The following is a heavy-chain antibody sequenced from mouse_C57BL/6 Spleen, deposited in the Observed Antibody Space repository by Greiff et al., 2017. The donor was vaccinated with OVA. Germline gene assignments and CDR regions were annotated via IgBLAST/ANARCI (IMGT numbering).Heavy chain of an antibody. CDR3: ARGLTGTGYFDD. V-gene: IGHV1-82*01. CDR1: GYAFSSSW. D-gene: IGHD4-1*01. CDR2: IYPGDGDH. J-gene: IGHJ2*01. Sequence: QVQLQQSGPELVKPGASVKISCKASGYAFSSSWMNWVKQRPGKGLEWIGRIYPGDGDHNYNGKFKGKATLTADKSSSTAYMQLSSLTSEDSAVYFCARGLTGTGYFDDWGQGTTLTVSS.